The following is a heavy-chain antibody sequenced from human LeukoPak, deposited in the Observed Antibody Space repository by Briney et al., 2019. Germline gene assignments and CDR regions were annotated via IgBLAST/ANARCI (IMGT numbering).Heavy chain of an antibody. D-gene: IGHD3-22*01. Sequence: SVKVSCEASGYTFTSYGISWVRQAPGQGLEWMGGIIPIFGTANYAQKFQGRVTITADESTSTAYMELSSLRSEDTAVYYCARVGGDDSSGYYYPQPFDYWGQGTLVTVSS. CDR2: IIPIFGTA. CDR3: ARVGGDDSSGYYYPQPFDY. J-gene: IGHJ4*02. CDR1: GYTFTSYG. V-gene: IGHV1-69*13.